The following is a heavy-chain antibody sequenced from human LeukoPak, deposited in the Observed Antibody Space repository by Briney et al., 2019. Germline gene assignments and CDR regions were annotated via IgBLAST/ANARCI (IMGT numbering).Heavy chain of an antibody. CDR2: ITSSSSYI. CDR1: GFTFSSYS. V-gene: IGHV3-21*04. J-gene: IGHJ4*02. Sequence: GSLRLSCAASGFTFSSYSMNWVRQAPGKGLEWVSSITSSSSYIYYADSVKGRFTISRDNAKNSLYLQMNSLRAEDTAVYYCARGGFRVVTANFDYWGQGTLVTVSS. D-gene: IGHD2-21*02. CDR3: ARGGFRVVTANFDY.